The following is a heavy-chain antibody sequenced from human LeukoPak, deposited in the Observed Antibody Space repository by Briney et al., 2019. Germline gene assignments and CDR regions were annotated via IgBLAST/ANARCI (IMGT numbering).Heavy chain of an antibody. J-gene: IGHJ6*03. CDR3: ARAQGKFGKKYYYYYYMDV. Sequence: ASETLSLTCTVSGGSISSYYWSWIRQPPGKGLEWIGYIYTSGSTNYHPSLKSRVTISVDTSKNQFSLKLSSVTAADTAVYYCARAQGKFGKKYYYYYYMDVWGKGTTVTVSS. CDR2: IYTSGST. D-gene: IGHD3-10*01. V-gene: IGHV4-4*09. CDR1: GGSISSYY.